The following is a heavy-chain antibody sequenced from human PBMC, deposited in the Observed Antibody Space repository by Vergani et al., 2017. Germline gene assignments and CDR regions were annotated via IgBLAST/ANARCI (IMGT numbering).Heavy chain of an antibody. Sequence: QVQLQESGPGLVKPSETLSLTCTVSGGSISSYYWGWIRQPPGKGLDWIGYIYYSGSTNYNPSLRSRVTISVDTSKNQFSLKLSSVTAADTAVYYCASAYSSSWYPYWGQGTLVTVSS. CDR3: ASAYSSSWYPY. CDR2: IYYSGST. D-gene: IGHD6-13*01. CDR1: GGSISSYY. V-gene: IGHV4-59*01. J-gene: IGHJ4*02.